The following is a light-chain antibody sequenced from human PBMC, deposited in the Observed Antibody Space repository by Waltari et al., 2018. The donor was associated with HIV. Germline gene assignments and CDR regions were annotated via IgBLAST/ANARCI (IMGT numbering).Light chain of an antibody. J-gene: IGLJ2*01. CDR1: SSNIGNDY. Sequence: QSVLTQPPSASETPGQSVTISCSGISSNIGNDYVYWYQQLPGTAPKLLIYKNNQRPSGVPDRFSGSRSGTSASLTISGLRSEDEADYYCAARDDSLSARVVFGGGTKVTVL. CDR3: AARDDSLSARVV. V-gene: IGLV1-47*01. CDR2: KNN.